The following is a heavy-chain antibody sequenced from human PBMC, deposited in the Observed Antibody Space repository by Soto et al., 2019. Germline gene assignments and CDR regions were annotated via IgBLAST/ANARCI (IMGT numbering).Heavy chain of an antibody. Sequence: QVPLVQSGAEVKKPGASVKVSCKASGYTFTSYAMHWVRQAPGQRLEWMGWINAGNGNTKYSQKFQGRVTITRDTSPNTAYMELSSLRSEDTAVYYCARGITGYCSGGSCSYYYYYYMDVWGKGTTVTVSS. J-gene: IGHJ6*03. D-gene: IGHD2-15*01. CDR1: GYTFTSYA. V-gene: IGHV1-3*01. CDR3: ARGITGYCSGGSCSYYYYYYMDV. CDR2: INAGNGNT.